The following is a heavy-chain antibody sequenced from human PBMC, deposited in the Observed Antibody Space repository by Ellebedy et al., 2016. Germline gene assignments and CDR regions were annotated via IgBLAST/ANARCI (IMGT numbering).Heavy chain of an antibody. Sequence: SVKVSXKVSGTTFNSYALSWVRQAPGQGLEWMGGIILISGTTKYAQKFQGRVTITADESTTTAYMELRSLRYEDAAVYYCARVLCSYGYGNYLYMDVWGKGTTVTVSS. CDR2: IILISGTT. J-gene: IGHJ6*03. D-gene: IGHD5-18*01. CDR1: GTTFNSYA. CDR3: ARVLCSYGYGNYLYMDV. V-gene: IGHV1-69*13.